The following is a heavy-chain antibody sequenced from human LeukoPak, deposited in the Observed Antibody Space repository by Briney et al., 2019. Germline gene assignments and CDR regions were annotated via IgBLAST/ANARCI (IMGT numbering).Heavy chain of an antibody. CDR2: FDPEDGET. V-gene: IGHV1-24*01. J-gene: IGHJ4*02. CDR3: ATLQNYDILTGYPY. Sequence: ASVKVSCKVSGYTLTELSMHWVRQAPGKGLEWMGGFDPEDGETIYAQKFQGRVTMTEDTSTDTAYMELSSLRSEDTAVYYCATLQNYDILTGYPYWGQGTLVTVSS. D-gene: IGHD3-9*01. CDR1: GYTLTELS.